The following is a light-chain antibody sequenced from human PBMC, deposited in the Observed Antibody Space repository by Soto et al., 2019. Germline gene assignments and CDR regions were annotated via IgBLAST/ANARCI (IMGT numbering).Light chain of an antibody. V-gene: IGKV3-11*01. CDR2: DAS. Sequence: EIVFAQSPATLSLSPGERATLSCRASQSVGRFLAWYQQKPGQAPRLLIYDASNRATGIPARFSGSGYGTDFTLTISSLEPEDFAVYYCQQRSSWPVFTFGPGTKVDI. J-gene: IGKJ3*01. CDR3: QQRSSWPVFT. CDR1: QSVGRF.